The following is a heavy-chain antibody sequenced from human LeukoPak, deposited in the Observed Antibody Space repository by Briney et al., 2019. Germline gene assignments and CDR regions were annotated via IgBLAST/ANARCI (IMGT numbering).Heavy chain of an antibody. CDR1: GFTFSSYW. CDR3: ARGLTAAADVTFDY. CDR2: INSDGSNT. J-gene: IGHJ4*02. Sequence: GGSLRLPCAASGFTFSSYWMHWVRQAPGKGLVWVSHINSDGSNTCYADSVKGRFTISRDNAKNTLYLQMNSLRAEDTAVYFCARGLTAAADVTFDYWGQGTLVTVSS. V-gene: IGHV3-74*01. D-gene: IGHD6-13*01.